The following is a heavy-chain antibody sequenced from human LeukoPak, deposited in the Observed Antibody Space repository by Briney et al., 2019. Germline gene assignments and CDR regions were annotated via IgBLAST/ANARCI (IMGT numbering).Heavy chain of an antibody. CDR3: ARGLTSYSRSSYWFDP. V-gene: IGHV4-59*01. Sequence: SETLSLTCAVSRGSISSYYWSWIRQPPGKGLEWIGYIYYSGSPNYNPSLRSRVTISVDTSKNQFSLKLSSVTAADAAIYYCARGLTSYSRSSYWFDPWGQGTLVTVSS. D-gene: IGHD6-6*01. J-gene: IGHJ5*02. CDR2: IYYSGSP. CDR1: RGSISSYY.